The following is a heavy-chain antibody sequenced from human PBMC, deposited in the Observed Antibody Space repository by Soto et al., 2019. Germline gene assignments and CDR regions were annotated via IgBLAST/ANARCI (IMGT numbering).Heavy chain of an antibody. CDR3: ASAIRVRGKNHYYYYYMDV. CDR1: GGSISSYY. V-gene: IGHV4-59*01. Sequence: PSETLSLTCTVSGGSISSYYWSWIRQPPGKGLEWIGYIYYSGSTNYNPSLKSRVTISVDTSKNQFSLKLSSVTAEDTAVYYCASAIRVRGKNHYYYYYMDVWGKGTTVTVSS. J-gene: IGHJ6*03. CDR2: IYYSGST. D-gene: IGHD3-10*01.